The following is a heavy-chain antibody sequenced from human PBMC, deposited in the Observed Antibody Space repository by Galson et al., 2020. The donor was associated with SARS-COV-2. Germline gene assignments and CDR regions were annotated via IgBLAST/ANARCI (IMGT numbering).Heavy chain of an antibody. D-gene: IGHD5-18*01. V-gene: IGHV3-11*01. J-gene: IGHJ6*02. CDR1: GFTFSDYY. CDR2: ISSSGSTI. Sequence: TGGSLRLSCAASGFTFSDYYMSWIRQAPGKGLEWVSYISSSGSTIYYADSVKGRFTISRDNAKNSLYLQMNSLRAEDTAVYYCARVSIGYSSLRAPEYYYGMDVWGQGTTVTVSS. CDR3: ARVSIGYSSLRAPEYYYGMDV.